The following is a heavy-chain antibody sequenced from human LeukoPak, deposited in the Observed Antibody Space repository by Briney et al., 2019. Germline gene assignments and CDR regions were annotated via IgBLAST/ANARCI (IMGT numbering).Heavy chain of an antibody. J-gene: IGHJ2*01. CDR1: SYTFTSYG. V-gene: IGHV1-18*01. CDR2: ISAYNGNT. D-gene: IGHD3-22*01. Sequence: ASVKVSCRAFSYTFTSYGISWMRQAPGQGLEWMGWISAYNGNTNYAQKLQGRVTMTTDTSTSTAYMELRSLRSDDTAVYYCARGEPYYDSSGFMRYFDLWGRGTLVTVSS. CDR3: ARGEPYYDSSGFMRYFDL.